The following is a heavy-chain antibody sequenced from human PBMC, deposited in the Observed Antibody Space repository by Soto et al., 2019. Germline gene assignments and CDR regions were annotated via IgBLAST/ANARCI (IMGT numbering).Heavy chain of an antibody. D-gene: IGHD3-10*01. V-gene: IGHV1-69*01. J-gene: IGHJ6*02. Sequence: QVQLVQSGAEVKKPGSSVKVSCKTSGVSFNNNGIGWVRQAPGHGLEWMGGVSPPFRTSNYAQKFQGRISITEYASTGTVNIELGSLTSEDTAQYYCASVFYYGCESYSPYGMDVWGQGTTVTGSS. CDR3: ASVFYYGCESYSPYGMDV. CDR2: VSPPFRTS. CDR1: GVSFNNNG.